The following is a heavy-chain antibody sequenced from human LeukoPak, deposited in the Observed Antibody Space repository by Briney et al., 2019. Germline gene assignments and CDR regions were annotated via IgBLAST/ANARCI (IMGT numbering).Heavy chain of an antibody. J-gene: IGHJ4*02. CDR3: ARDSPYYLDY. Sequence: PGGSLRLSCAASGFTFSSYGMHWVRQAPGKGLEWVAVISYDGSNKYYADSVKGRFTISRGNPKNTLYLQMNSLRAEDTAVYYCARDSPYYLDYWGQGTLVTVSS. V-gene: IGHV3-30*03. CDR2: ISYDGSNK. CDR1: GFTFSSYG.